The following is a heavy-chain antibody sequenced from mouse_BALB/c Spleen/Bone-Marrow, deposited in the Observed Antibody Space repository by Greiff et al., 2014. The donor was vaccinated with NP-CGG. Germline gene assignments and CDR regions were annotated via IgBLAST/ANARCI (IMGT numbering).Heavy chain of an antibody. D-gene: IGHD2-14*01. CDR1: GYSFTGYT. Sequence: EVKLVESGPELVKPGASMKISCKASGYSFTGYTMNWVKQSHGKNLEWIGLINPYNGGTSYNQKFKGKATLTVDKSSSTAYMEHLSLTSEDSAVYYCARKGPYYRYDPYAMDYWGQGTSVTVSS. V-gene: IGHV1-18*01. J-gene: IGHJ4*01. CDR2: INPYNGGT. CDR3: ARKGPYYRYDPYAMDY.